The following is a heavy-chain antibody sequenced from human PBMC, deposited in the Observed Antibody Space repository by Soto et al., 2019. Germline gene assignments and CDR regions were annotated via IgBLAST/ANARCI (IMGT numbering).Heavy chain of an antibody. CDR1: GVSSIGSSYY. CDR3: VRYDPGHYTGGWFDP. J-gene: IGHJ5*02. V-gene: IGHV4-39*01. CDR2: INYSGTT. Sequence: ASETLSLTCTVSGVSSIGSSYYWGWIRQPPGKELEWIGIINYSGTTYYSPSLGSRLTVSTDTSRNQFSLRLTSVTAADTAVYFCVRYDPGHYTGGWFDPWGQGTLLTVSS. D-gene: IGHD3-3*01.